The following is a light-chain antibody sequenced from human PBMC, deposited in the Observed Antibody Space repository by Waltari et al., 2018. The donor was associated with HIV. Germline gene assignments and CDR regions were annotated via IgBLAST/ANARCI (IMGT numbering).Light chain of an antibody. V-gene: IGLV1-44*01. CDR3: AAWDDSLNGWV. J-gene: IGLJ3*02. CDR2: SNA. CDR1: SSNIRSNT. Sequence: QSVLTQPPSASGTPGQRVTLSCSGSSSNIRSNTVSWYQQLPGTAPKLLIYSNAQRPSGVPDRFSGSKSGTSASLAISGLQSEDEADYYCAAWDDSLNGWVFGGGTKLTVL.